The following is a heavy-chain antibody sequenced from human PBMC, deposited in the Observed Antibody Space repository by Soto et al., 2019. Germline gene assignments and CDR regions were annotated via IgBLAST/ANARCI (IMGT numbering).Heavy chain of an antibody. J-gene: IGHJ4*02. CDR1: GFTFSRYA. V-gene: IGHV3-30-3*01. Sequence: QVHLVESGGGVVQPGGSLRLSCAASGFTFSRYAMHWVRQAPGEGLEWVAVISRDGSSKYYGDSVKGRFTVSRDNSNNTLYLSMTSLRPDDPAVFYCARSRNGAVPDSINYWGQGKLVTVSS. CDR3: ARSRNGAVPDSINY. CDR2: ISRDGSSK. D-gene: IGHD3-10*01.